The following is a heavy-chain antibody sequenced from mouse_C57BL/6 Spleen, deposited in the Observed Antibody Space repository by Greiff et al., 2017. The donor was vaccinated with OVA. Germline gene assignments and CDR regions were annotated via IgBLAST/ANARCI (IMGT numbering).Heavy chain of an antibody. CDR2: IHPSDSDT. J-gene: IGHJ1*03. CDR3: AIYYGSSYWYFEV. D-gene: IGHD1-1*01. CDR1: GYTFTSYW. Sequence: QVQLKQPGAELVKPGASVKVSCKASGYTFTSYWMHWVKQRPGQGLEWIGRIHPSDSDTNYNQKFKGKATLTVDKSSSTAYMQLSSLTSEDSAVDYCAIYYGSSYWYFEVWGTGTTVTVSS. V-gene: IGHV1-74*01.